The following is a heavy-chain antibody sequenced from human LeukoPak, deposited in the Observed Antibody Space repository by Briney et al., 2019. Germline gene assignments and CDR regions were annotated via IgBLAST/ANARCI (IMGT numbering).Heavy chain of an antibody. CDR3: ARGGRLHLGELSPGPY. CDR2: IIPIFGTA. J-gene: IGHJ4*02. Sequence: ASVKVSCKASGGTFSSYAISWVRQAPGQGLEWMGGIIPIFGTANYAQKFQGRVTITADESTSTAYMELSSLRSEDTAVYYCARGGRLHLGELSPGPYWGQGTLVTVSS. D-gene: IGHD3-16*02. V-gene: IGHV1-69*01. CDR1: GGTFSSYA.